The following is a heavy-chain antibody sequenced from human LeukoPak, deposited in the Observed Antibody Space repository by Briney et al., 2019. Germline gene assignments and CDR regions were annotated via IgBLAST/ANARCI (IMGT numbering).Heavy chain of an antibody. CDR2: ISGSGGST. D-gene: IGHD3-10*01. Sequence: GGSLRLSCAASGFTFSSYAMSWVRQAPGKGLEWVSAISGSGGSTYYADFVKGRFTISRDNSKNTLYLQMNSLRAEDTAVYYCAKDSGSGSYYYLPYYYYYGMDVWGQGTTVTVSS. V-gene: IGHV3-23*01. CDR1: GFTFSSYA. J-gene: IGHJ6*02. CDR3: AKDSGSGSYYYLPYYYYYGMDV.